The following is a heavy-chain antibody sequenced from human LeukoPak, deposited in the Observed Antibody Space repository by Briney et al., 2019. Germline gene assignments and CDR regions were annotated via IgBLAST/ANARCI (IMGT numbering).Heavy chain of an antibody. CDR1: GFTFSSYW. V-gene: IGHV3-74*01. D-gene: IGHD2-15*01. J-gene: IGHJ4*02. CDR2: INSDGSST. CDR3: AKEQEGRRAAFDY. Sequence: GGSLRLSCAASGFTFSSYWMHWVRQAPGKGLVWVSRINSDGSSTSYADSVKGRFTISRDNAKNTLYLQMNSLRAEDTAVYYCAKEQEGRRAAFDYWGQGTLVTVSS.